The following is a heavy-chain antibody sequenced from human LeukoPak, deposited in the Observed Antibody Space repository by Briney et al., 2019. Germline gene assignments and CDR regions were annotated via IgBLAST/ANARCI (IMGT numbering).Heavy chain of an antibody. J-gene: IGHJ4*02. CDR3: ARDHSSSWYTGSFDY. Sequence: SDTLSLRCTGSAGSSSSGSYYWSWIRQPAGRGLGWIGRIYTSGSTNYNPSLKSRVTISVDTSKNQFSLKLSSVTAADTAVYYCARDHSSSWYTGSFDYWGQGTLVTVSS. CDR2: IYTSGST. CDR1: AGSSSSGSYY. V-gene: IGHV4-61*02. D-gene: IGHD6-13*01.